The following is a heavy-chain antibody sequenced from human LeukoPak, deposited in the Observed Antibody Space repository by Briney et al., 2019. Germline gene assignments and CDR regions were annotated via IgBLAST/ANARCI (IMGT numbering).Heavy chain of an antibody. V-gene: IGHV1-69*13. Sequence: ASVKVSCKASGGTFNSYAISWVRQAPGQGLEWLGGVIPIFGTANYAQKFQGRVTITADESTSTAYMELSSLRSEDTAVYYCARSGTYCGGDCYQLDYWGQGTLVTVSS. CDR2: VIPIFGTA. J-gene: IGHJ4*02. CDR1: GGTFNSYA. CDR3: ARSGTYCGGDCYQLDY. D-gene: IGHD2-21*01.